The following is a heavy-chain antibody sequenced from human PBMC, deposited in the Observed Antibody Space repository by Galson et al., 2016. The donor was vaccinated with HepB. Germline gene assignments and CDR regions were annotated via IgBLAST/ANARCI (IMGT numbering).Heavy chain of an antibody. J-gene: IGHJ6*02. Sequence: SVKVSCKASGGTFSTDNISWVRQAPGQGLEWMGGITPIFGTVNYAQKFQGRVTITADESTTTAYMELSSLRSEDTAVYYCALMVTTIAYYGMNVWGQGTTVTVSS. CDR2: ITPIFGTV. CDR3: ALMVTTIAYYGMNV. D-gene: IGHD2-21*02. V-gene: IGHV1-69*13. CDR1: GGTFSTDN.